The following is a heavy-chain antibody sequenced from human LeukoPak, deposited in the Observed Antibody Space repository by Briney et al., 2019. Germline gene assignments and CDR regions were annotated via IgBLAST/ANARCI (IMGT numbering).Heavy chain of an antibody. Sequence: ASVKVSCKVSGYILTELSMHWVRQAPGKGLEWMGGFDPEDGETIYAQKFQGRVTMTEDTSTDTAYMELSSLRSEDTAVYYCATPWKGVYYYGMDVWGQGTTVTVSS. CDR2: FDPEDGET. D-gene: IGHD1-1*01. CDR3: ATPWKGVYYYGMDV. CDR1: GYILTELS. J-gene: IGHJ6*02. V-gene: IGHV1-24*01.